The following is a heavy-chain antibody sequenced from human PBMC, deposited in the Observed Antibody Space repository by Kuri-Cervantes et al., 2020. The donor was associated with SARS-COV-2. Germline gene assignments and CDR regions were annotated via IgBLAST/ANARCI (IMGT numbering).Heavy chain of an antibody. CDR3: ARERYSSGSAFDI. J-gene: IGHJ3*02. CDR2: IYTSGST. D-gene: IGHD6-19*01. Sequence: SETLSLTCTVSGGSISSYYWSRIRQPAGKGLEWIGRIYTSGSTNYNPSLKSRVTMSVDTSKNQFSLKLSSVTAADTAVYYCARERYSSGSAFDIWGQGTMVTVSS. CDR1: GGSISSYY. V-gene: IGHV4-4*07.